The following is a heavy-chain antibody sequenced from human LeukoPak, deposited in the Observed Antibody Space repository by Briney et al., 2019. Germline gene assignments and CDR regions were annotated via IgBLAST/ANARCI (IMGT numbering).Heavy chain of an antibody. Sequence: GASVKVSCNVSGYTLTELSMHWVRQAPGKGLEWMGGFDPEDGETIYAQKFQGRVTMTEDTSTDTAYMELSSLRSEDTAVYYCATVRLTTVTTHGMDVWGQGTTVTVSS. CDR3: ATVRLTTVTTHGMDV. CDR2: FDPEDGET. CDR1: GYTLTELS. J-gene: IGHJ6*02. D-gene: IGHD4-17*01. V-gene: IGHV1-24*01.